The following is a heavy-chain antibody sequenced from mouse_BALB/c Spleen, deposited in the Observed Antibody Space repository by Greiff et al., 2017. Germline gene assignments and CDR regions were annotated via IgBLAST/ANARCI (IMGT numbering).Heavy chain of an antibody. CDR2: ISNGGGST. D-gene: IGHD2-4*01. J-gene: IGHJ3*01. CDR1: GFTFSSYT. V-gene: IGHV5-12-2*01. CDR3: ARYDYSWFAY. Sequence: EVKLLESGGGLVQPGGSLKLSCAASGFTFSSYTMSWVRQTPEKRLEWVAYISNGGGSTYYPDTVKGRFTISRDNAKNTLYLQMSSLKSEDTAMYYCARYDYSWFAYWGQGTLVTVSA.